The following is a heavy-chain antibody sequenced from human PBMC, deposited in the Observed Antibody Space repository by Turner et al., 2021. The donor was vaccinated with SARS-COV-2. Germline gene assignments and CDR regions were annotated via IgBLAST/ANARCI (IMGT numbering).Heavy chain of an antibody. D-gene: IGHD5-12*01. CDR3: ARGGGYGAAFDY. V-gene: IGHV3-30-3*01. J-gene: IGHJ4*02. CDR1: GFTFSSYA. CDR2: ISYDGSNK. Sequence: QVQLVESGGGVVQPGRSLRLSCAASGFTFSSYAMHWVRQAPGKGLEWVAVISYDGSNKFYADSVKGRFTISRENSKNTLYLQMNSLRAEDTAVYYCARGGGYGAAFDYWGQGTLVTVSS.